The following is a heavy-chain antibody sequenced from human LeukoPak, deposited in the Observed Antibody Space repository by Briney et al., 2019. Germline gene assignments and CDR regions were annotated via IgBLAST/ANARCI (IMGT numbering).Heavy chain of an antibody. CDR3: ARLVYDYVWGSYQNYMDV. D-gene: IGHD3-16*02. Sequence: SETLSLTCTVSGGSISSSSYYWGWIRQSPGKGLEWIGSIYYSGSTYYNPSLKSRVTISVDTSKNQFSLKLSSVTAADTAVYYCARLVYDYVWGSYQNYMDVWGKGTTVTVSS. CDR2: IYYSGST. J-gene: IGHJ6*03. CDR1: GGSISSSSYY. V-gene: IGHV4-39*07.